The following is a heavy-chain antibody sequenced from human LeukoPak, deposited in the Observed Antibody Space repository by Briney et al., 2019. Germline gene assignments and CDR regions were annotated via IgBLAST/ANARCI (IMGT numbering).Heavy chain of an antibody. CDR3: VKDALGATHSGNWFDP. Sequence: GRSLRLSCAASGFTFDEYAMRWVRQVPGKGLEWVSGISWNSGRRDYADSVKGRFTISRDNAKNSLYLQMNSLRAEDTALYYCVKDALGATHSGNWFDPWGQGTLVTVSS. V-gene: IGHV3-9*01. CDR1: GFTFDEYA. D-gene: IGHD1-26*01. J-gene: IGHJ5*02. CDR2: ISWNSGRR.